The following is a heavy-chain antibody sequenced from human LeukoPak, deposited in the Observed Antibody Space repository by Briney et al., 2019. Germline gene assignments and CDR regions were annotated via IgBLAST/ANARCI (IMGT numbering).Heavy chain of an antibody. D-gene: IGHD3-22*01. J-gene: IGHJ4*02. CDR1: GFPFSSAW. V-gene: IGHV3-15*01. CDR2: IKSESDGGTT. CDR3: ALIGSSGYYEDY. Sequence: GGSLRLSCAVSGFPFSSAWMSWVRQAPGKGLEWVGRIKSESDGGTTSYAAPVEGRFTISRDDPKNTLSLQMNSLKTEDTAVYYCALIGSSGYYEDYWGQGTLVTVSS.